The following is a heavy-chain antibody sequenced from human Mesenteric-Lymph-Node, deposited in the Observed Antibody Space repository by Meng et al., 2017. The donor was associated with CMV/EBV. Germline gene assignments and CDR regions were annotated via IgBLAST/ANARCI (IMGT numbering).Heavy chain of an antibody. D-gene: IGHD3-3*01. CDR1: GGSMTSGTYY. CDR2: IYYSGST. V-gene: IGHV4-39*07. J-gene: IGHJ5*02. Sequence: SETLSLTCTVSGGSMTSGTYYWGWIRQPPGKGLEWIGSIYYSGSTYYNPSLKSRVTISVDTSKNQFSLKLSSVTAADTAVYYCARLYDFWSGMNWFDPWGQGTLVTVSS. CDR3: ARLYDFWSGMNWFDP.